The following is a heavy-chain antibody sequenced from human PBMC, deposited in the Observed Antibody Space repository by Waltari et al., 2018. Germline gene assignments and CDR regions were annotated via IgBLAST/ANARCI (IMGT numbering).Heavy chain of an antibody. CDR1: GYTFTGHY. V-gene: IGHV1-2*02. Sequence: QVQLVQSGAAVKKPGASEKVSCTASGYTFTGHYMHWLRPTPGQGLEWMGWINPNSGDTNYEQKLQGRVTMTRDTSISTAYMELSRLRSDDTAVYYCARSIVATIYYYGMDVWGQGTTVTVSS. CDR3: ARSIVATIYYYGMDV. J-gene: IGHJ6*02. D-gene: IGHD5-12*01. CDR2: INPNSGDT.